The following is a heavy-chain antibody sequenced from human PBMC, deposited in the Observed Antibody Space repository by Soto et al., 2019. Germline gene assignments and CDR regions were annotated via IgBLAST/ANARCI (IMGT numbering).Heavy chain of an antibody. D-gene: IGHD1-26*01. CDR2: VNAGHGTT. CDR3: ARSPYSGNYYGPYAY. Sequence: QVQLVQSGPEVKKPGASVEVSCKTSGYTFTHYAIHWVRQAPGQSLEWMGWVNAGHGTTQYSPKFQGRASITRDTCATTASMELNNLRSEDTAVYFCARSPYSGNYYGPYAYWCQGTLVTVS. CDR1: GYTFTHYA. J-gene: IGHJ4*02. V-gene: IGHV1-3*01.